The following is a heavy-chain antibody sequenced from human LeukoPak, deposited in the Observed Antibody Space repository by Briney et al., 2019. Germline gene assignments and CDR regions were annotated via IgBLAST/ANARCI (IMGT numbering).Heavy chain of an antibody. CDR2: ISGSGVDT. J-gene: IGHJ4*02. CDR3: ASGTYRLGDY. CDR1: GFSFSTYA. V-gene: IGHV3-23*01. Sequence: GGSLRLSCVASGFSFSTYAMSWVRQAPGKGLEWVSGISGSGVDTHYADSVKGRFRISRDNSQNTLYLQSSSLRAEDTAVYYCASGTYRLGDYWGLGTLVTVSS. D-gene: IGHD3-10*01.